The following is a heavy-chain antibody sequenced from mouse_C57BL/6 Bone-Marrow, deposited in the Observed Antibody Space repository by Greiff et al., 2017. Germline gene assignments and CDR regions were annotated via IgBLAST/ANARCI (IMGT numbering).Heavy chain of an antibody. CDR1: GYTFTSYW. CDR2: IHPNSGST. D-gene: IGHD2-12*01. Sequence: QVQLKESGAELVKPGASVKLSCKASGYTFTSYWMHWVKQRPGQGLEWIGMIHPNSGSTNYNEKFKSKATLTVDKSSSTAYMQLSSLTSEDSAVYYCARGYYLFAYWGQGTLVTVSA. J-gene: IGHJ3*01. V-gene: IGHV1-64*01. CDR3: ARGYYLFAY.